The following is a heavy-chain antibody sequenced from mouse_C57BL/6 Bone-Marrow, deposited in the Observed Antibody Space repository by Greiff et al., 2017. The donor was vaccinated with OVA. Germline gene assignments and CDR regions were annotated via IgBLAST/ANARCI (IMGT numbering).Heavy chain of an antibody. CDR2: IWGVGST. D-gene: IGHD3-2*02. V-gene: IGHV2-6*01. CDR1: GFSLTSYG. Sequence: QVQLKESGPGLVAPSQSLSITCTVSGFSLTSYGVDWVRQSPGKGLEWLGVIWGVGSTNYNSALKSRLSISKDNSKSQVFLKMNSLQTDDTAMYYCASDLDSSGYPFAYWGQGALVTVSA. J-gene: IGHJ3*01. CDR3: ASDLDSSGYPFAY.